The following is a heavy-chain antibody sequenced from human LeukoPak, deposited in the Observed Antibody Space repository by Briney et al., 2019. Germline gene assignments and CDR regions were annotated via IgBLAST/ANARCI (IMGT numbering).Heavy chain of an antibody. V-gene: IGHV4-61*08. Sequence: PSETLSLTCTVSGGSISNGGYYWSWIRQHPGKGLEWIGYIYYSGSTNYNPSLKSRVTISVDTSKNQFSLKLSSVTAADTAVYYCARSESNYYDSSGPGDFDYWGQGTLVTVSS. J-gene: IGHJ4*02. CDR2: IYYSGST. CDR3: ARSESNYYDSSGPGDFDY. D-gene: IGHD3-22*01. CDR1: GGSISNGGYY.